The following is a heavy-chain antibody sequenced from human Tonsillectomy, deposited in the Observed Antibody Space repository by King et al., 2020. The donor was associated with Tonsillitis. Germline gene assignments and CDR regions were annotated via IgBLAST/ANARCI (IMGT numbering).Heavy chain of an antibody. V-gene: IGHV4-39*01. CDR3: ARHRWYSRAPLDY. CDR2: IYYSGST. D-gene: IGHD6-13*01. CDR1: GGSISSSSYY. Sequence: QLQESGPGLVKPSETLSLTCTVSGGSISSSSYYWGWIRQPPGKGLEWIGSIYYSGSTYYNPSLKSRVTISVDTSKNQFSLKLSSVTAADTAVYYCARHRWYSRAPLDYWGQGTLVTVSS. J-gene: IGHJ4*02.